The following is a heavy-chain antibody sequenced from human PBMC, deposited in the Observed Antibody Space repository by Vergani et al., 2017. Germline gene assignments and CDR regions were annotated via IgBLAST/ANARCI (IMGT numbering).Heavy chain of an antibody. CDR3: ARYAPGSGYDRHNYYFDY. V-gene: IGHV4-34*01. D-gene: IGHD5-12*01. CDR1: GGSFSDYH. Sequence: QVQLQQWGAGLLKPSETLSLTCAVYGGSFSDYHWTWIRQPPGKGLEWIGEINHSGSTNYKTSLKSRLTISVDTSKNHFSLKLTSVTAADTAVYYCARYAPGSGYDRHNYYFDYWGQGTLVTVSS. J-gene: IGHJ4*02. CDR2: INHSGST.